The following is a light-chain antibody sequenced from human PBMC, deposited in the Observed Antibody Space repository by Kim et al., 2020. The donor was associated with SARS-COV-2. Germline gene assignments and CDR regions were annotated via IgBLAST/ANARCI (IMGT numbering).Light chain of an antibody. CDR1: SGSIDEHY. Sequence: GKTVTISCTRSSGSIDEHYVQWYQQRPGGVPTTVIYEDDQRPSGVSDRFSGSIDNSSNSASLTISGLRTEDEADYYCQSYNRDNVLFGGGTQLTVL. J-gene: IGLJ2*01. CDR2: EDD. V-gene: IGLV6-57*03. CDR3: QSYNRDNVL.